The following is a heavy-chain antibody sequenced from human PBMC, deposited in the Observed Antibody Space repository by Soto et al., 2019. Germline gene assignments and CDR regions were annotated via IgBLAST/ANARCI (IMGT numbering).Heavy chain of an antibody. CDR2: IYHSGTF. Sequence: QVRLQESGPGLVDPSGTLSLTCAVSGDSVSSSSCWSWVRQAQGKGLERIGEIYHSGTFNYNPSLASRVSVSVDKSRNQLSLNLKSVTAADTAVYYLVMSEPAATWQDSGMDVWAKGHTVTVSS. D-gene: IGHD2-15*01. V-gene: IGHV4-4*02. CDR3: VMSEPAATWQDSGMDV. CDR1: GDSVSSSSC. J-gene: IGHJ6*04.